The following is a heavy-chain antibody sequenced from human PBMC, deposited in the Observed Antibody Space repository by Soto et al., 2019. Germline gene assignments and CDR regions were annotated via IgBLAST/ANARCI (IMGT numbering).Heavy chain of an antibody. D-gene: IGHD3-22*01. V-gene: IGHV4-59*01. J-gene: IGHJ4*02. CDR2: IHYSGIT. Sequence: TSETLSLTCTVSGDSISRYYWNWIRQPPGKGLESIGYIHYSGITSYNPSLKSRVTISIDTSKNQFSLKLTSVTAADTAVYYCATTYYDSSAYYLDYWGQGTPVTVSS. CDR1: GDSISRYY. CDR3: ATTYYDSSAYYLDY.